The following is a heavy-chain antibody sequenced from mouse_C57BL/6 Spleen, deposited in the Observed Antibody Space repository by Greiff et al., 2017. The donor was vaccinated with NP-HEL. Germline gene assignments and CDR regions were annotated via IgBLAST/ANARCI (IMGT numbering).Heavy chain of an antibody. D-gene: IGHD2-5*01. V-gene: IGHV8-12*01. CDR1: GFSLRTSGMG. CDR2: IYWDDDK. Sequence: QVTLKVSGPGILQSSQTLSLTCSFSGFSLRTSGMGVSWIRQPSGKGLEWLAHIYWDDDKRYNPSLKSRLTISKDTSRNQVFLKITSVDTADTATYYCARRNYSNRYWYFDVWGTGTTVTVSS. CDR3: ARRNYSNRYWYFDV. J-gene: IGHJ1*03.